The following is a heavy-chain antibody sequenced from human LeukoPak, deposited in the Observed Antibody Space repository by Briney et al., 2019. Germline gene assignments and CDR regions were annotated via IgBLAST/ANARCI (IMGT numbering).Heavy chain of an antibody. V-gene: IGHV4-39*01. CDR1: GASTSSSDYY. J-gene: IGHJ4*02. CDR2: IYYSGST. CDR3: ARGSSGWVSDY. D-gene: IGHD6-19*01. Sequence: SETLSLTCTVSGASTSSSDYYWGWIRQPPGKGLEWIGSIYYSGSTHYNPSLKNRVTISVDTSKNQFSLKLSSVTAADTAVYYCARGSSGWVSDYWGQGTLVTVSS.